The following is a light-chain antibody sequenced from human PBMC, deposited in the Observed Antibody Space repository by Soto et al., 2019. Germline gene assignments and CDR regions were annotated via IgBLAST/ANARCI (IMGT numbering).Light chain of an antibody. V-gene: IGKV3-15*01. CDR2: GAS. CDR1: QSVSSK. Sequence: EIVMTQSPATLSVSPGEGATLSCRASQSVSSKLAWYQQKPGQAPRLLIYGASTRATGIPARFSGSGSGTEFTLTISSLQYEDLAVDYCEENDYRRPLITYGQGTRLEIK. J-gene: IGKJ5*01. CDR3: EENDYRRPLIT.